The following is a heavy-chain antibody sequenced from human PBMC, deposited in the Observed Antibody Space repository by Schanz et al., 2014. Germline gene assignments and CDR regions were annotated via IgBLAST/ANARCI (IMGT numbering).Heavy chain of an antibody. Sequence: EVQLVESGGGLVQPGGSLRLSCAASGFSFNNYWMTWFRQAPGKGLGWVANIIHDGSEKFYVDSVKGRFTISRDNAKNTLYLQMDALRAEDKAVYYCARDLRKSRPYYYDHWGQGTLVTVSA. CDR3: ARDLRKSRPYYYDH. CDR2: IIHDGSEK. V-gene: IGHV3-7*01. D-gene: IGHD6-13*01. J-gene: IGHJ4*02. CDR1: GFSFNNYW.